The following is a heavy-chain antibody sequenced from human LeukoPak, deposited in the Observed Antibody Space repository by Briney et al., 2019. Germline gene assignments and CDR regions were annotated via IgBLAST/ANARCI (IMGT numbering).Heavy chain of an antibody. D-gene: IGHD5-18*01. CDR2: INPSGGST. CDR1: GHTFTSYY. V-gene: IGHV1-46*01. Sequence: ASVKVSCKASGHTFTSYYMHWVRQAPGQGLEWMGIINPSGGSTSYAQKFQGRVTMTRDTSTSTVYMELSSLRSEDTAVYYCARRSYGTDYFDYWGQGTLVTVSS. J-gene: IGHJ4*02. CDR3: ARRSYGTDYFDY.